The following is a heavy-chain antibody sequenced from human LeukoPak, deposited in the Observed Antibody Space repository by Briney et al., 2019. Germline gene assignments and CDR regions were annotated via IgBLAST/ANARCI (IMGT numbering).Heavy chain of an antibody. V-gene: IGHV4-59*08. CDR1: GGSISSYF. Sequence: SETLSLTCTVSGGSISSYFWSWVRQPPGKGLEWIGYIYYSGSTKYNPSLKSRVTMSLDTSKNQFSLKLTSVTAADTAVYYCARALAFDYWGQGTLVTVSS. CDR2: IYYSGST. D-gene: IGHD6-19*01. J-gene: IGHJ4*02. CDR3: ARALAFDY.